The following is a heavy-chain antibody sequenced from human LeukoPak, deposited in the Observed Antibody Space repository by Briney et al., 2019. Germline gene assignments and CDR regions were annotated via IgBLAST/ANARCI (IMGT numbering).Heavy chain of an antibody. CDR1: GFTFSSYA. Sequence: GGSLRLSCAASGFTFSSYAMSWVRQAPGKGLEWVSAISGSGGSTYYADSVKGRFTIPRDNSKNTLYLQMNSLRAEDTAVYYCAKANLGGSYRNDAFDIWGQGTMVTVSS. CDR3: AKANLGGSYRNDAFDI. J-gene: IGHJ3*02. D-gene: IGHD3-16*02. V-gene: IGHV3-23*01. CDR2: ISGSGGST.